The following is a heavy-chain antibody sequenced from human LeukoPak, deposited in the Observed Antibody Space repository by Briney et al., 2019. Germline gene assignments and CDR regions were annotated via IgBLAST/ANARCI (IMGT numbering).Heavy chain of an antibody. CDR1: GGSISSNNYY. CDR2: IYYDGRT. J-gene: IGHJ4*02. V-gene: IGHV4-39*02. Sequence: SETLSLTCTVSGGSISSNNYYWGWMRQPPGKGLEWIGHIYYDGRTYYNPSLKSRVTMSVDTSKNQFSLKLSSVTAADTAVYYCARDLSPGALNNFDYWGQGTLVTVSS. D-gene: IGHD4/OR15-4a*01. CDR3: ARDLSPGALNNFDY.